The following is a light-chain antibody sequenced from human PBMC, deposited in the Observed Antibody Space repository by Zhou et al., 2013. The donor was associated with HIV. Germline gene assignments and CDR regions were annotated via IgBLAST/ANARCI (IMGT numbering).Light chain of an antibody. V-gene: IGKV1-12*01. Sequence: DIQMTQSPSSVSASVGDRVTITCRASQGIGSWLAWYQQKPGKAPNLLIYAASTLQSGVPSRFSGSGSGTDFTFTISSLQPEDIATYYCQQYDNLPITFGQGTRLEIK. CDR1: QGIGSW. CDR2: AAS. J-gene: IGKJ5*01. CDR3: QQYDNLPIT.